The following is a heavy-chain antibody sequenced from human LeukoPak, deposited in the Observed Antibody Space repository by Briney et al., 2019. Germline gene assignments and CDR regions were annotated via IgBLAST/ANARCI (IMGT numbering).Heavy chain of an antibody. J-gene: IGHJ5*02. CDR3: ARLEITMIVVFDP. V-gene: IGHV4-34*01. CDR1: GGSFSGYY. CDR2: INHSGST. Sequence: KPSETLSLTCAVYGGSFSGYYWSWIRQPPGKGLEWIGEINHSGSTNYNPSLKSRVTISVDTPKNQFSLKLSSVTAADTAVYYCARLEITMIVVFDPWGQGTLVTVSS. D-gene: IGHD3-22*01.